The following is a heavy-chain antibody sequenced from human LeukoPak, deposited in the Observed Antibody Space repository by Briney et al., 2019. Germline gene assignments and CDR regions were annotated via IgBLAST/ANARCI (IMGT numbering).Heavy chain of an antibody. CDR1: GYTFTSYG. D-gene: IGHD3/OR15-3a*01. CDR2: INGGNGNT. J-gene: IGHJ4*02. V-gene: IGHV1-3*01. Sequence: EASVKVSCKTSGYTFTSYGMHWVRQAPGQSLEWMGWINGGNGNTKYSEKFQGRVTIIRDTSASTAYMELSSLRSEDTAVYYCAKVDSANTYDYWGQGTLVTVSS. CDR3: AKVDSANTYDY.